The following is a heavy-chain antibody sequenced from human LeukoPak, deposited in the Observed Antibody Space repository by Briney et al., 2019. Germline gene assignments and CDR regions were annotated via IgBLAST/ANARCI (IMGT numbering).Heavy chain of an antibody. V-gene: IGHV1-18*01. CDR2: ISVYNGNT. J-gene: IGHJ4*02. D-gene: IGHD3-10*01. Sequence: ASVKVSCKASGYTFTSYDINWVRQAPGQGLEWMGWISVYNGNTNSGEEFQGRVTMTTDTSTSTAYMELRSLKSDDTAVYYCARGSGSDYFDHWAQGTLVTVSS. CDR3: ARGSGSDYFDH. CDR1: GYTFTSYD.